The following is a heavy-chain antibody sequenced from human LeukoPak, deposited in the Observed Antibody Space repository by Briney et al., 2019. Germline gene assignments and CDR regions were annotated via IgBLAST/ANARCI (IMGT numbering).Heavy chain of an antibody. CDR3: ARGDTRLGGAFDV. D-gene: IGHD3-16*01. CDR2: TSGDGGTT. J-gene: IGHJ3*01. CDR1: GFNLRSFA. V-gene: IGHV3-64*01. Sequence: PGGSLRLSCAASGFNLRSFAIHWVRQAPGKGLEYVSATSGDGGTTFCASSLQGRCTISRDNSNQMVYLQLGGLKIEDMGLYYCARGDTRLGGAFDVWGQGTVVTVSP.